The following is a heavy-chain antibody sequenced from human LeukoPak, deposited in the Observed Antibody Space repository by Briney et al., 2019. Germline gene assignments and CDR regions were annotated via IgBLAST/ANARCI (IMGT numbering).Heavy chain of an antibody. CDR2: IRYDGSNK. CDR3: AKGRGLSYDYGVDY. V-gene: IGHV3-30*02. Sequence: GGSLRLSCAASGFTFSSYGMHWVRQAPGKGLEWVAFIRYDGSNKYYAESVKGRFTISRDNSKNTLYFQMNSLRAEDTAVYYCAKGRGLSYDYGVDYWGQGTLVTVSS. CDR1: GFTFSSYG. D-gene: IGHD4-17*01. J-gene: IGHJ4*02.